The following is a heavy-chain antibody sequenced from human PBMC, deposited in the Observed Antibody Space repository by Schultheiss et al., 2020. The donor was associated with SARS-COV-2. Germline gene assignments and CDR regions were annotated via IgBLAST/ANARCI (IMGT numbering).Heavy chain of an antibody. V-gene: IGHV3-64D*06. CDR2: ISSNRGST. CDR3: VNSGYSSGWYGDY. Sequence: GGSLRLSCSASGFTFSSYAMHWVRQAPGKGLEYVSAISSNRGSTYYADSVKGRFTISRDNSKNTLYLQMSSLRAEDTAVYYCVNSGYSSGWYGDYWGQGTLVTVSS. J-gene: IGHJ4*02. CDR1: GFTFSSYA. D-gene: IGHD6-19*01.